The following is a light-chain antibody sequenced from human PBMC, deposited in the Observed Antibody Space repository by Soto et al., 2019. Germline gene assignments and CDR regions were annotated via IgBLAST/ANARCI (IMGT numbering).Light chain of an antibody. J-gene: IGLJ1*01. CDR2: RNN. CDR1: SPNIGSNY. Sequence: QSVLTQPPSASGTPGQRVTISCSGSSPNIGSNYVYWYQQLPGTAPKLLIYRNNQRPSGVPDRFSGSKSGTSASLAISGLRSEDEADYYCAAWDDSLSSYGFGTGTKVTVL. CDR3: AAWDDSLSSYG. V-gene: IGLV1-47*01.